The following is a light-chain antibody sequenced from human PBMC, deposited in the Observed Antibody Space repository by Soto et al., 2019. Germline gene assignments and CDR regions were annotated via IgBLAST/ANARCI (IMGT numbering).Light chain of an antibody. Sequence: EIVLTQSPATLSLSPGERATLSCRASQSVSSYLAWYQQKPGQAPRLLIYDASNRATGIPARFSGSGSGTDFTLTNSSREPEDFAVYYCQQRSNWPITFGQGTRLEIK. CDR1: QSVSSY. V-gene: IGKV3-11*01. CDR2: DAS. J-gene: IGKJ5*01. CDR3: QQRSNWPIT.